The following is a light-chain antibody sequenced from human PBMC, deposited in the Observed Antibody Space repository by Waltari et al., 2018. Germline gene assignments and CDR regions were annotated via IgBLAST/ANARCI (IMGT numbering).Light chain of an antibody. Sequence: QAVLTQPPSVSGAPGQRVTIFCTGISSNIAAGSDAPWYQQLPGTAPKLLIYGNSNRPSGVPDRFSGSKSGTSASLAITGLQTDDEADYYCQSYDTSLSGSFVFGTGTKVTVL. CDR1: SSNIAAGSD. CDR2: GNS. V-gene: IGLV1-40*01. J-gene: IGLJ1*01. CDR3: QSYDTSLSGSFV.